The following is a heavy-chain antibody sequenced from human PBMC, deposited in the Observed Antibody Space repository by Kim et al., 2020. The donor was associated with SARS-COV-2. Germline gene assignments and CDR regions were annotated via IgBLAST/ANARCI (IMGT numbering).Heavy chain of an antibody. CDR2: IKSKSDGGTA. D-gene: IGHD1-26*01. Sequence: GGSLRLSCAASGFTFSNAWMSWVRQAPGKGLEWVGHIKSKSDGGTADYAAPVKGRFTISRDDSKNTLYLQVNSLKTADTAVYYCTTAYTGSYLSHYYYAMDVWGQGTTVTVSS. J-gene: IGHJ6*02. CDR1: GFTFSNAW. V-gene: IGHV3-15*01. CDR3: TTAYTGSYLSHYYYAMDV.